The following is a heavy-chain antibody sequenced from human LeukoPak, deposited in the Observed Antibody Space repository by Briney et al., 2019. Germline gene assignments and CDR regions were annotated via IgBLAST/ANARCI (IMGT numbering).Heavy chain of an antibody. CDR2: TRQDGSVK. Sequence: PGGSLRLSCAASGFTFSRFWMSWVRQAPGKGLEWVANTRQDGSVKNYVDSVKGRFTISRDNAKNSVYLQMNSLRAEDTAVYYCTRQTERDAYNRYWGQGTLVTVSS. V-gene: IGHV3-7*05. CDR3: TRQTERDAYNRY. J-gene: IGHJ4*02. D-gene: IGHD5-24*01. CDR1: GFTFSRFW.